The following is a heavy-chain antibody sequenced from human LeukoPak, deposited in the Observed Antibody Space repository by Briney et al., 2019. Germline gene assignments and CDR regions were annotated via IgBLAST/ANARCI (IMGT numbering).Heavy chain of an antibody. CDR1: GFSLRTYA. CDR3: AKGLVVNDNYFDN. V-gene: IGHV3-23*01. CDR2: IGGSDDTT. D-gene: IGHD2-15*01. Sequence: PGGSLRLSCAASGFSLRTYAMNWVRQVPGKGLEWVSSIGGSDDTTYYADSVKGRFTISSDFSTNTVSLQMNSLRAEDTAVYFCAKGLVVNDNYFDNWGQGTLVTVSS. J-gene: IGHJ4*02.